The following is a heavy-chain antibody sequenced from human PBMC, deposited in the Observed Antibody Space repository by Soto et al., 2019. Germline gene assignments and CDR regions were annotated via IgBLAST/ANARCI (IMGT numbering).Heavy chain of an antibody. J-gene: IGHJ4*02. Sequence: SQTLSLPCAFYGGSFRGYYWSWIRQPPGKGLEWIGEINHSGSTNYNPSLKSRVTISIDTSKNQFSLKLSSVTAADTAVYYCARRSVDCSGGSCYSRIDYWGQGTLVTVSS. CDR3: ARRSVDCSGGSCYSRIDY. V-gene: IGHV4-34*01. CDR2: INHSGST. CDR1: GGSFRGYY. D-gene: IGHD2-15*01.